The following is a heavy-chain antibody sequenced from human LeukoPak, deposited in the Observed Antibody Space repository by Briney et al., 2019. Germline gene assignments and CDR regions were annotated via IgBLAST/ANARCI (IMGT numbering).Heavy chain of an antibody. Sequence: ASVKVSCKASGYTFTSYGISWVRQAPGQGLEWMGWINPNSGGTNYAQKFQGRVTMTRDTSISTAYMELNRLRSDDTAVYYCARDYYDNLTHLYYSYYMDVWGKGTTVTISS. V-gene: IGHV1-2*02. D-gene: IGHD3-9*01. CDR1: GYTFTSYG. CDR2: INPNSGGT. J-gene: IGHJ6*03. CDR3: ARDYYDNLTHLYYSYYMDV.